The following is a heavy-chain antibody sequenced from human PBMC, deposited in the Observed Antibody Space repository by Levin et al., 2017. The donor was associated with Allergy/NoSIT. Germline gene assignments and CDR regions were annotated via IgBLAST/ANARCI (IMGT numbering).Heavy chain of an antibody. J-gene: IGHJ6*02. CDR2: ISYDGSNK. D-gene: IGHD6-13*01. Sequence: GGSLRLSCAASGFTFSSYDMNWVRQAPGKGLEWVAFISYDGSNKYYADSVKGRFTISRDNSKNTLYLQMNSLRAEDTAVYYCAGYSSSWFQYYYGMDVWGQGTTVTVSS. CDR1: GFTFSSYD. V-gene: IGHV3-30*03. CDR3: AGYSSSWFQYYYGMDV.